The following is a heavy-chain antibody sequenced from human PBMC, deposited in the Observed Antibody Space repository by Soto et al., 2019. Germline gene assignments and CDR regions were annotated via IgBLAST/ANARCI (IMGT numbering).Heavy chain of an antibody. CDR3: ARTPPGGSGYYADAFDI. V-gene: IGHV2-70*04. Sequence: GPTLVNPTQTLTLTCTFSGFSLSTSGMRVGWIRQPPGKALEWLARIDWDDDKFYSTSLKTRLTISKDTSKNQVVLTMTNMDPVDTATYYCARTPPGGSGYYADAFDIWGQGTMVTVSS. J-gene: IGHJ3*02. CDR2: IDWDDDK. CDR1: GFSLSTSGMR. D-gene: IGHD3-22*01.